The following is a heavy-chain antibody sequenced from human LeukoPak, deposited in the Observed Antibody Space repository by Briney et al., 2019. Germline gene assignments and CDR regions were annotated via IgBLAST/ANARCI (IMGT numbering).Heavy chain of an antibody. CDR2: LYYTGSA. CDR3: ARQGGSPDWFDP. CDR1: GGSIISPAYY. J-gene: IGHJ5*02. D-gene: IGHD1-26*01. Sequence: SETLSLTCTVSGGSIISPAYYWAWIRQSPGKGLEWIGGLYYTGSAYYNPSLKSRVTIFVDNSKKQFSLKLTAVTAGDTAVYYCARQGGSPDWFDPWGQGTLVTVSS. V-gene: IGHV4-39*01.